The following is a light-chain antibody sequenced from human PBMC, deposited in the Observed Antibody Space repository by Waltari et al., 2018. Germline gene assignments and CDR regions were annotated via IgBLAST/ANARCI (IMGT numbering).Light chain of an antibody. V-gene: IGKV1-39*01. Sequence: MTQSPSALSASVGDRVTVTCRASQSIGSDLNWYQQKPGKAPKVLIYAASSLQGGVPSRFSGSGSGTDFTLTISSLQPEDSATYFCQQSFSSWTFGQGTKVEIK. J-gene: IGKJ1*01. CDR3: QQSFSSWT. CDR1: QSIGSD. CDR2: AAS.